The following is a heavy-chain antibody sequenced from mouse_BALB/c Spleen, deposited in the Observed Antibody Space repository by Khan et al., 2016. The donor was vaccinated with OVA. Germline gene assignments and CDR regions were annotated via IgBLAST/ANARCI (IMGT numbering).Heavy chain of an antibody. CDR2: ISYSGST. Sequence: VQLQQSGPGLVKPSQSLSLTCTVTGYSITSDYAWNWIRQFPGNKLEWMGYISYSGSTSYNPSLKSRISITRDTSKNQFFLQLNSVTTEDTAKYYCERSTLANWGQGTLVTVSA. V-gene: IGHV3-2*02. CDR3: ERSTLAN. CDR1: GYSITSDYA. J-gene: IGHJ3*01.